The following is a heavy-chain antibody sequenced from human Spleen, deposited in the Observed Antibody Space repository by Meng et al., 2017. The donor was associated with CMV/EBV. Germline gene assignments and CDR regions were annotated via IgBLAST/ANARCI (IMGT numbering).Heavy chain of an antibody. CDR1: GFTFSSYS. CDR3: ARDRDSGSYQFDY. V-gene: IGHV3-21*01. D-gene: IGHD1-26*01. Sequence: LSLTCAASGFTFSSYSMNWVRQAPGKGLEWVSSISSSSYIYYADSVRGRFTISRDNAKNSLYLQMNSLRAEDTAVYYCARDRDSGSYQFDYWGQGTLVTVSS. CDR2: ISSSSYI. J-gene: IGHJ4*02.